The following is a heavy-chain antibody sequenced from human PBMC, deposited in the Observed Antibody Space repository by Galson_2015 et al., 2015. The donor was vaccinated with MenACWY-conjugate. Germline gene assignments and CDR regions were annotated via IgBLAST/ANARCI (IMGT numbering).Heavy chain of an antibody. J-gene: IGHJ4*01. D-gene: IGHD4-23*01. CDR1: GFNFRGDW. CDR3: ARGGN. CDR2: IKEDGSDK. Sequence: SLRLSCAASGFNFRGDWMTWVRQAPGKGLEWVANIKEDGSDKSYMDSVKGRFTISRDNAQNSLSLQMNSLSVEDTAVYYCARGGNWGHGTLVTVSS. V-gene: IGHV3-7*03.